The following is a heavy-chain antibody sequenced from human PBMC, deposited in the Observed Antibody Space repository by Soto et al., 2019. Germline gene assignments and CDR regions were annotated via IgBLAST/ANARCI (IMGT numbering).Heavy chain of an antibody. CDR2: MNPNSGNT. D-gene: IGHD2-8*01. J-gene: IGHJ3*02. Sequence: QVQLVQSGAEVKKPGASVKVSCKASGYTFTSYDINWVRQATGQGLEWMGWMNPNSGNTGYAQKFQGRVTMTRNTSISTGYMELSSLRSEDTAVYYCARGKVVLMVYAIDAFDIWGQGTMVTVSS. V-gene: IGHV1-8*01. CDR1: GYTFTSYD. CDR3: ARGKVVLMVYAIDAFDI.